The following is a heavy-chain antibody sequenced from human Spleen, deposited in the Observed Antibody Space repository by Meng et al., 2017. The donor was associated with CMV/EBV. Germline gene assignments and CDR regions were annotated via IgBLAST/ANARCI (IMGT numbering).Heavy chain of an antibody. D-gene: IGHD2-21*01. CDR3: ARDIQHIVAAD. J-gene: IGHJ4*02. V-gene: IGHV3-30*14. Sequence: GGSLRLSCAASGFTFSSYAMHWVRQAPGKGLEWVAIISFDGNNKYYADSVKGRFTISRDNSKNTLYLQMDSLRAEDTAVYYCARDIQHIVAADWGRGTLVTVSS. CDR1: GFTFSSYA. CDR2: ISFDGNNK.